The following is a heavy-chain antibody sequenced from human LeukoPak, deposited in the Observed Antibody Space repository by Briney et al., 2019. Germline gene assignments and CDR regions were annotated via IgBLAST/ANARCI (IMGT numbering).Heavy chain of an antibody. J-gene: IGHJ6*02. Sequence: SETLSLTCTVSGGSISSYYWSWIRQPPGKGLEWIGYIYYSGSTNYNPSLKSRVTISVDTSKNQFSLKLSSVTAADTAVYYCARHGVGAYYYGMDVWGQGTTVTVSS. CDR3: ARHGVGAYYYGMDV. CDR1: GGSISSYY. CDR2: IYYSGST. D-gene: IGHD1-26*01. V-gene: IGHV4-59*08.